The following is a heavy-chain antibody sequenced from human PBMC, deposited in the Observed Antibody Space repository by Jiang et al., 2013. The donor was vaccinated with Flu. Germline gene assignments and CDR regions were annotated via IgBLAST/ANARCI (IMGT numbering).Heavy chain of an antibody. Sequence: GSGLVKPSETLSLTCSVSGGSVSTYYWSWIRQPPGKGLEWIGYIYYSEHTTYNPSLKSRVTISADSSKNQFSLKLSSVTAADTAVYYCARRFKSGSDAFDIWGQGTMVTVSS. D-gene: IGHD3-3*01. CDR2: IYYSEHT. J-gene: IGHJ3*02. CDR1: GGSVSTYY. CDR3: ARRFKSGSDAFDI. V-gene: IGHV4-59*02.